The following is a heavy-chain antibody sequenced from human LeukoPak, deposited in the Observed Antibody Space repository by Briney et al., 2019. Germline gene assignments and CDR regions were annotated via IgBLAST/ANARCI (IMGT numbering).Heavy chain of an antibody. V-gene: IGHV4-38-2*01. D-gene: IGHD1-26*01. CDR1: GYSISSGYY. CDR3: ASGSLTRSAFDI. J-gene: IGHJ3*02. CDR2: IYHRGST. Sequence: SETLSLTCAVSGYSISSGYYWGWIRQSPGKGLEWIGTIYHRGSTYYHPPLKSRLTISVDTSKNHLSLKLSSVTAADTDIYYCASGSLTRSAFDIWGQGTMVTVSS.